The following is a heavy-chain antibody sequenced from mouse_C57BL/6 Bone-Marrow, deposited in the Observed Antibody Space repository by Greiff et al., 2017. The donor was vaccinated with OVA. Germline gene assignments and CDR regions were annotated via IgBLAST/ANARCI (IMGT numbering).Heavy chain of an antibody. V-gene: IGHV1-69*01. CDR2: IDPSDSYT. CDR1: GYTFTSYW. Sequence: QVHVKQPGAELVMPGASVKLSCKASGYTFTSYWMHWVKQRPGQGLEWIGEIDPSDSYTNYNQKFKGKSTLTVDKSSSTAYMQLSSLTSEDSAVYDCAGRGLRPGFAYWGQGTLVTVSA. CDR3: AGRGLRPGFAY. D-gene: IGHD3-2*02. J-gene: IGHJ3*01.